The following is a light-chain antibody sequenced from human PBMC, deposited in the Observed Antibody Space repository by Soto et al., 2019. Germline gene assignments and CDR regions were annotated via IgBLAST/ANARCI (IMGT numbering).Light chain of an antibody. V-gene: IGLV2-8*01. CDR2: EVN. CDR1: SSDVDGYNY. CDR3: SSYAGGSNV. J-gene: IGLJ1*01. Sequence: SCTGTSSDVDGYNYVSWYQQHPGKAPKLMIYEVNKRPSGGPDRCSDSKSCNTASLPVSGLHAEHEAHYSCSSYAGGSNVFGTGTKVTVL.